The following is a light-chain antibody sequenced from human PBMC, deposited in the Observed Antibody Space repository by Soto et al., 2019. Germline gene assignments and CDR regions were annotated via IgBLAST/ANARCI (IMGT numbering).Light chain of an antibody. CDR1: SGDIGGYNY. CDR2: EVT. J-gene: IGLJ2*01. V-gene: IGLV2-14*01. Sequence: QSVLTQPASVSGSPGQSITISCTGTSGDIGGYNYVSWYQQHPGKATKLLISEVTNRPSGASNRFSGSKSGNTASLTISGLQAEDESDYYGCSYTTNSAPVVFGGGTKLTVL. CDR3: CSYTTNSAPVV.